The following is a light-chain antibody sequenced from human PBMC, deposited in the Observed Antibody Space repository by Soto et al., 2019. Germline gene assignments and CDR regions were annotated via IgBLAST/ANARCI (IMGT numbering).Light chain of an antibody. J-gene: IGKJ2*01. CDR2: GAS. CDR1: QSVSSSY. CDR3: QQYGSSPVVKRYT. Sequence: EIVLTQSPGTLSLSPGERATLSCRASQSVSSSYLAWYQQKPGQAPRLLIYGASSRATGIPDRFSGRGSGTDFTLTISRLEPEDFAVYYCQQYGSSPVVKRYTFGQGTKLEIK. V-gene: IGKV3-20*01.